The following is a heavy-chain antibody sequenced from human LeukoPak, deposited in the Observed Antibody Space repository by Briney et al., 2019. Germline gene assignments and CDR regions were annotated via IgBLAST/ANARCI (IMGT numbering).Heavy chain of an antibody. Sequence: SETLSLTCTFSGGSIRSYYWSWIRQPPGKGLEWIGYIYYSGSTSYNPSLKSRVTISVDTSKNQFSLKLSSVTAADTAVYYCTRRAGYYCGMDVWGQGTTVTVSS. CDR3: TRRAGYYCGMDV. V-gene: IGHV4-59*08. CDR2: IYYSGST. D-gene: IGHD3-22*01. J-gene: IGHJ6*02. CDR1: GGSIRSYY.